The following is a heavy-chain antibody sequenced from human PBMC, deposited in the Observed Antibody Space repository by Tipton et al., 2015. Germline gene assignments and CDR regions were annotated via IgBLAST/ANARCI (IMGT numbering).Heavy chain of an antibody. CDR3: ARDLDYFDISGYSD. Sequence: TLSLTCTVSGGSVTSGSYYWNWIRQPPGQGLEWIGYIYYSGSTSYNPSLKSRVTISTDTSKNQFSLKLSSVTAADTAVYYCARDLDYFDISGYSDWGQGTLVTVSS. CDR1: GGSVTSGSYY. D-gene: IGHD3-22*01. J-gene: IGHJ4*02. CDR2: IYYSGST. V-gene: IGHV4-61*01.